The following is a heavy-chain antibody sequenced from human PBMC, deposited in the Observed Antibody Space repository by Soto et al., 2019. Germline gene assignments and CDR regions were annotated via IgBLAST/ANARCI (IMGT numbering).Heavy chain of an antibody. J-gene: IGHJ4*02. Sequence: SETLSLTCAVYCGSFSGYYWSWIRQPPGKGLEWIGEINHSGSTNYNPSLKSRVTISVDTSKNQFSLKLSSVTAADTAVYYCARRTTVIQFDYWGQGTLVTVSS. D-gene: IGHD4-4*01. V-gene: IGHV4-34*01. CDR3: ARRTTVIQFDY. CDR1: CGSFSGYY. CDR2: INHSGST.